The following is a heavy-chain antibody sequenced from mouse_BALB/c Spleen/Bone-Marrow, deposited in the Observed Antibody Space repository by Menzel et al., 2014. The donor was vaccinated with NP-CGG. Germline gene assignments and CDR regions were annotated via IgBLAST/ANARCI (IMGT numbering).Heavy chain of an antibody. CDR3: ARGYGSSYWYFDV. V-gene: IGHV1-18*01. J-gene: IGHJ1*01. CDR2: INSYNGGT. Sequence: EVMLVESGPELVKPGASMKISCRASGYSFTGYTMNWVKQSHGKNLEWIGLINSYNGGTSYNQKFKGKATLTVDKSSSTAYMEILSLTSEDSAVCYCARGYGSSYWYFDVWGAGTTVTVSS. D-gene: IGHD1-1*01. CDR1: GYSFTGYT.